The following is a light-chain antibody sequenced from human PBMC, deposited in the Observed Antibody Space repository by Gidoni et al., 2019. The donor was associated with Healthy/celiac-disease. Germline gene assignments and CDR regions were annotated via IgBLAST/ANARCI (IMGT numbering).Light chain of an antibody. CDR2: AAP. V-gene: IGKV1-39*01. CDR3: QQSYSTPCS. J-gene: IGKJ2*04. Sequence: DIQMTQSPSSLSASVGDRVTITCRASQSISSYLNWYQQKPGKAPKLLIYAAPSLQSGVPSRFSGSGSGTDFTLTISSLQPEDFATYYCQQSYSTPCSFGQXTKLEIK. CDR1: QSISSY.